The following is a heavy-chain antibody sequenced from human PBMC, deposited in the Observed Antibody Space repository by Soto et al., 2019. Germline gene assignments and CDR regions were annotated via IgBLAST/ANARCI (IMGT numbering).Heavy chain of an antibody. J-gene: IGHJ3*02. Sequence: QVQLVESGGGLVKPGGSLRLSCAASGFTFSDYYMSWIRQAPGKGLEWVSYISSSGSTIYYADSVKGRFTISRDNAKNSLYLQMNSLIADDTAVYYCARDSYCSSTSCPPSAAFDIWGQGTMVTVSS. D-gene: IGHD2-2*01. CDR1: GFTFSDYY. CDR3: ARDSYCSSTSCPPSAAFDI. V-gene: IGHV3-11*01. CDR2: ISSSGSTI.